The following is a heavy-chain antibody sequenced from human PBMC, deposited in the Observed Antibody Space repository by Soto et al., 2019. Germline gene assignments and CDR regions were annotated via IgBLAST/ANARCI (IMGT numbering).Heavy chain of an antibody. CDR1: GFTFSNYT. Sequence: PGGSLRLSCAASGFTFSNYTMHWLCQAPGRGLEGVALISYDEIDKYFADAVKGRFTISRDNSKNTLYLQMDSLRAEDTAVYYCAGRSGSSDYWGRGTLVTVSS. CDR3: AGRSGSSDY. J-gene: IGHJ4*02. D-gene: IGHD3-10*01. V-gene: IGHV3-30*04. CDR2: ISYDEIDK.